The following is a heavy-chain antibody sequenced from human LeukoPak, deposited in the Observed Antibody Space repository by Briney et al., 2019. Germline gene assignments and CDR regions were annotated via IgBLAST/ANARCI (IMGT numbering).Heavy chain of an antibody. CDR2: ISYTGST. J-gene: IGHJ4*02. D-gene: IGHD3-9*01. V-gene: IGHV4-59*08. CDR1: GGSISSYY. Sequence: SETLSLTCTVSGGSISSYYWSWIRQSPGKGLEWVGCISYTGSTNYNPSLKSRVTISVDTSKSHLSLRLTSVTAADTAVYYCARHVWPGFRYFEYWGQGTLVTVSS. CDR3: ARHVWPGFRYFEY.